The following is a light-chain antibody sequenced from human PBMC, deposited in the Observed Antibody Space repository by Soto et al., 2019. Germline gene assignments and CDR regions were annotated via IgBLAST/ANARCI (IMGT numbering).Light chain of an antibody. J-gene: IGLJ1*01. CDR3: SSHTTDSTYV. Sequence: HSALTQPASLSASPGQSITISCTATSSDVGHYNYVSWYQQHPGKAPKLIIYDVNNRPSGVSNRFSGSKSGNTASLTISGLQAEDEADYYCSSHTTDSTYVFGPGTKVTVL. CDR2: DVN. CDR1: SSDVGHYNY. V-gene: IGLV2-14*03.